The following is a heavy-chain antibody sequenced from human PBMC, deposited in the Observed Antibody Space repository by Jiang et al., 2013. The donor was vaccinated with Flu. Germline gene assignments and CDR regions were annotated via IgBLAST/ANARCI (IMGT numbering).Heavy chain of an antibody. CDR1: GYTFTSYA. Sequence: SGAEVKKPGASVKVSCKASGYTFTSYAMHWVRQAPGQRLEWMGWINAGNGNTKYSQKFQGRVTITRDTSASTAYMELSSLRSEDTAVYYCARDRRENTIAVAGNPRDYWGQGTLVTVSS. D-gene: IGHD6-19*01. CDR3: ARDRRENTIAVAGNPRDY. V-gene: IGHV1-3*01. J-gene: IGHJ4*02. CDR2: INAGNGNT.